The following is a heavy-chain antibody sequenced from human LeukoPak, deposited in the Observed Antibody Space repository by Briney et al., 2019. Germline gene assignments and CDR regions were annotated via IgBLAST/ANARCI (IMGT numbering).Heavy chain of an antibody. CDR2: IIPIFGTA. J-gene: IGHJ4*02. D-gene: IGHD2-15*01. V-gene: IGHV1-69*05. CDR1: GGTFSSYA. CDR3: AREGVVVAATGIDY. Sequence: SVKVSCKASGGTFSSYAISWGRQAPGQGLEWMGRIIPIFGTANYAQKFQGRVTITTDESTSTGYMELSSLRSEDAAVYYCAREGVVVAATGIDYWGQGTLVTVSS.